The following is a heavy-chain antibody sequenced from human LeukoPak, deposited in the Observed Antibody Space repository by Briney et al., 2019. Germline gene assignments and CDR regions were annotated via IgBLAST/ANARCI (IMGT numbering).Heavy chain of an antibody. CDR1: GFSFSTSGVG. J-gene: IGHJ4*02. D-gene: IGHD3-3*01. V-gene: IGHV2-5*01. Sequence: SGPTLVKPTQTLALTCTFSGFSFSTSGVGVGWIRQPPGKALEWLALIYWNDDKRYSPSLKSRLTITMNTSKIQVVLTMTNMDPVDTATYYCARSMSGDFGVVIIPFEFDYWGQGTLVTVSS. CDR2: IYWNDDK. CDR3: ARSMSGDFGVVIIPFEFDY.